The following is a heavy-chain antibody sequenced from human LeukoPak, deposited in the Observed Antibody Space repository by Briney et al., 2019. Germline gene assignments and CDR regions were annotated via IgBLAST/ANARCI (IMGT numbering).Heavy chain of an antibody. V-gene: IGHV3-15*01. CDR3: TTDPFNYYDSSGYTY. Sequence: GGSLRVSCAASGFTFSNAWMSWVRQAPGNGLEWVGRIKSKTDGGTTDYAAPVKGRFTISRDDSKNTLYLQMNSLKTEDTAVYYCTTDPFNYYDSSGYTYWGQGTLVTVSS. D-gene: IGHD3-22*01. CDR2: IKSKTDGGTT. J-gene: IGHJ4*02. CDR1: GFTFSNAW.